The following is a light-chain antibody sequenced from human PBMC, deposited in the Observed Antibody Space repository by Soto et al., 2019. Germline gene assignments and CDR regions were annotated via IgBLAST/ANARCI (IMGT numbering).Light chain of an antibody. CDR1: SSDVGAHNF. Sequence: QSVLTQPASVSGSPGQAITISCSGSSSDVGAHNFVSWYQHHPGKAPKLMIYEVSNRPSGVSNRFSGSKSGNTASLTIFGLQAEDEADYYCNSYTSSNTYVSGSGTKVTVL. V-gene: IGLV2-14*01. J-gene: IGLJ1*01. CDR3: NSYTSSNTYV. CDR2: EVS.